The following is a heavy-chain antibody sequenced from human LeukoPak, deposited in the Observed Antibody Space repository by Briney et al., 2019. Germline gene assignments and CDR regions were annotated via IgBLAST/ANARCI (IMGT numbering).Heavy chain of an antibody. V-gene: IGHV3-48*03. J-gene: IGHJ5*02. D-gene: IGHD6-19*01. CDR3: ARGSEYSSGWYEGDNWFDP. CDR1: GFTFSSYE. Sequence: GGSLRLSCAASGFTFSSYEMNWVRQAPGRGLEWGSYISSSGSTIYYADSVKGRFTISRDNAKNSLYLQMNSLRAEDTAVYYCARGSEYSSGWYEGDNWFDPWGQGTLVTVSS. CDR2: ISSSGSTI.